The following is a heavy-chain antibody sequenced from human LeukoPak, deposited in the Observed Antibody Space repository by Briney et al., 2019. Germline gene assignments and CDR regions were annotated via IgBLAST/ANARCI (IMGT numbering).Heavy chain of an antibody. CDR2: VNPNSGDT. CDR3: ARDLTEYSSSF. CDR1: GYTFSSYD. V-gene: IGHV1-2*02. J-gene: IGHJ4*02. D-gene: IGHD6-6*01. Sequence: ASVKVSCKASGYTFSSYDINWVRQATGQGLEWMGWVNPNSGDTNYAQKFQGRVTMTRDTSISTAYMELSRLRSDDTAVYYCARDLTEYSSSFWGQGTLVTVSS.